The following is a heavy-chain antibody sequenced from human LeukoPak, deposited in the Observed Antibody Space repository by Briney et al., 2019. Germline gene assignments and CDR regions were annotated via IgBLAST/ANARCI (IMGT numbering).Heavy chain of an antibody. CDR3: ARPYYYDSRIDP. Sequence: PSETLSLTCTVSGGSVSSGDYYWSWIRQPPGKGLEWIAYMYYSGSTYYNPSLKSRVTISADTSKNQLSLKLSSVTAADTAVYYCARPYYYDSRIDPWGQGILVTVSS. V-gene: IGHV4-30-4*01. CDR1: GGSVSSGDYY. CDR2: MYYSGST. J-gene: IGHJ5*02. D-gene: IGHD3-22*01.